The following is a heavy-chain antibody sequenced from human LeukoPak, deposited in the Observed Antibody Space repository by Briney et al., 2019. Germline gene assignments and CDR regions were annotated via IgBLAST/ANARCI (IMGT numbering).Heavy chain of an antibody. V-gene: IGHV1-69*13. CDR1: GGTFSNYA. CDR2: IMSIFGSP. D-gene: IGHD6-19*01. Sequence: GASVKVSCKASGGTFSNYAINWVRQAPGQGLEWMGGIMSIFGSPKYAQKFQGRVTITADESTNTAYIELSSLTSDDTAVYYCATERAVALQNWFDPWGQGTLVTVPS. J-gene: IGHJ5*02. CDR3: ATERAVALQNWFDP.